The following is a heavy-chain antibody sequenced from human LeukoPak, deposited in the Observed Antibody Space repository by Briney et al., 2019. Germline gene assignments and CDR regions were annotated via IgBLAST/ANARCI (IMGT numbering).Heavy chain of an antibody. CDR1: GFTFSTYA. Sequence: PGGSLRLSCAASGFTFSTYAMIWVRQAPAKGLEWVSGISSSGSSTYYADSVKGRLTISRDNSKNTLYLQVDSLRVEYTAIYSCAKGSGPNHFNWFDPWGQGTLVSVSS. CDR2: ISSSGSST. V-gene: IGHV3-23*01. J-gene: IGHJ5*02. CDR3: AKGSGPNHFNWFDP. D-gene: IGHD3-3*01.